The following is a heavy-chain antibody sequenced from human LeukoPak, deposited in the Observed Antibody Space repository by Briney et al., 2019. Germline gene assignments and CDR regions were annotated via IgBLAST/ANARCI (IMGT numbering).Heavy chain of an antibody. CDR2: ISYDGSNK. CDR1: GFTFSSYA. D-gene: IGHD2-15*01. Sequence: PERSLRLSCAASGFTFSSYAMHWVRQAPGKGLEWVAVISYDGSNKYYADSVKGRFTISRDNSKNTLYLQMNSLRAEDTAVYYCARAPPATNLLRSFVLDYWGQGTLVTVSS. J-gene: IGHJ4*02. V-gene: IGHV3-30*04. CDR3: ARAPPATNLLRSFVLDY.